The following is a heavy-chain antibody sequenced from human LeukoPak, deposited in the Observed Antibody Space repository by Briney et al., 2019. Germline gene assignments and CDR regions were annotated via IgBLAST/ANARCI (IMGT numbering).Heavy chain of an antibody. D-gene: IGHD4-17*01. CDR1: GFTFDDYT. CDR3: AKDSTSYADLDY. V-gene: IGHV3-43*01. CDR2: IGWDGLTT. J-gene: IGHJ4*02. Sequence: TGGSLRLSCAASGFTFDDYTMHWVRQAPGKGLEWVSLIGWDGLTTYYADSVKGRFTISRDNSKNFLYLQMNSLRTEDTALYYCAKDSTSYADLDYWGQGTLVTVSS.